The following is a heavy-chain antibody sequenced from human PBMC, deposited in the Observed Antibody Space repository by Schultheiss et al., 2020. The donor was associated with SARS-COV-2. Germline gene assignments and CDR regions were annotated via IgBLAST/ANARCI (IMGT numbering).Heavy chain of an antibody. J-gene: IGHJ4*02. CDR3: AKDREVIVPAASDY. Sequence: GGSLRLSCAASGFTFSSYGMHWVRQAPGKGLEWVAVISYDGSNKYYADSVKGRFTISRDNSKNMLYLQLNSLRAEDTAVYYCAKDREVIVPAASDYWGQGTLVTVSS. V-gene: IGHV3-30*18. CDR2: ISYDGSNK. CDR1: GFTFSSYG. D-gene: IGHD2-2*01.